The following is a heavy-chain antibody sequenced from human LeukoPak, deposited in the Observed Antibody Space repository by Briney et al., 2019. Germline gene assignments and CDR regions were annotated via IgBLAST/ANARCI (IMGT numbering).Heavy chain of an antibody. CDR1: GFTFSSYA. V-gene: IGHV3-30-3*01. Sequence: GGSLRLSCAASGFTFSSYAMHWVRQAPGKGLEWVAVISYDGSNKYYADSVKGRFTISRDNSKNTLYLQMNSLRAEDTAVNYCALWGPSGMDVWGQGTTVTVSS. D-gene: IGHD3-10*01. CDR2: ISYDGSNK. CDR3: ALWGPSGMDV. J-gene: IGHJ6*02.